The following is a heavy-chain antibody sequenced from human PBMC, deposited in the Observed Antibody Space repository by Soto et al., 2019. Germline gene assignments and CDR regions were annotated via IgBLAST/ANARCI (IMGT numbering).Heavy chain of an antibody. CDR2: ISAYNGNT. Sequence: GASAKASCKASGYAFTCNCISWVRHATGQGLEWMGWISAYNGNTNYAQKLQGRVTMTTDTSTSTAYMELRSLRSDDTAVYYCARVAEYYYDSSGYYYEVDAFDIWGQGTMVTVSS. D-gene: IGHD3-22*01. J-gene: IGHJ3*02. CDR1: GYAFTCNC. V-gene: IGHV1-18*01. CDR3: ARVAEYYYDSSGYYYEVDAFDI.